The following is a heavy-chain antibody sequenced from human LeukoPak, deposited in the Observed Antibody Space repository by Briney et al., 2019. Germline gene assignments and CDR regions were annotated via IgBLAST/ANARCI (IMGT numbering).Heavy chain of an antibody. CDR2: INHSGST. J-gene: IGHJ4*02. V-gene: IGHV4-34*01. D-gene: IGHD6-13*01. Sequence: PSETLSLTCAVYGGSFSGYYWSWIRQPPGKGLEWIGEINHSGSTNYNPSLKSRVTISVDTSKNQFSLKLSSVTAADTAVYYCARRERIAAAGTRGVGYYFDYWGQGTLVTVSS. CDR3: ARRERIAAAGTRGVGYYFDY. CDR1: GGSFSGYY.